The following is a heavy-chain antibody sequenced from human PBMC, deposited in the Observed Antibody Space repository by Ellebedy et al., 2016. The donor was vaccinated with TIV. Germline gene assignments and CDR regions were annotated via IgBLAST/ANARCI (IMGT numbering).Heavy chain of an antibody. CDR3: ARIGTMVRGVIGLGMDV. CDR1: GGSISSYQ. D-gene: IGHD3-10*01. Sequence: MPSKTLSLTCSVSGGSISSYQWSRIRQPPGKGLEWIGYIYYSGSTNYNPSLKSRVTISVGTSKNQFSLKLSSVTAADTAVYYCARIGTMVRGVIGLGMDVWGQGTTVTVSS. CDR2: IYYSGST. V-gene: IGHV4-59*01. J-gene: IGHJ6*02.